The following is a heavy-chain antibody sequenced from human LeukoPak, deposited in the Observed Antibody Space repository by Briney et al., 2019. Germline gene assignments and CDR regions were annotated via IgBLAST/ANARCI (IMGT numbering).Heavy chain of an antibody. CDR2: MNPNSGNT. CDR1: GYTFTSYD. V-gene: IGHV1-8*01. Sequence: ASVKVSCKASGYTFTSYDINWVRQATGQGLEWMGWMNPNSGNTGYAQKFQGRVTMTRNTSISTAYMELSSLRSEDTVVYYCARGSGFWSAYYFDYWGQGTLVTVSS. D-gene: IGHD3-3*01. J-gene: IGHJ4*02. CDR3: ARGSGFWSAYYFDY.